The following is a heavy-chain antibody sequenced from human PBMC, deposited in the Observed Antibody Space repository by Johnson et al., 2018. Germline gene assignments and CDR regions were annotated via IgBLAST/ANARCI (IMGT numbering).Heavy chain of an antibody. Sequence: QVQLQESGPGLVKPSETLSLICTVSGVSLSLHQWNWIRQPPGKGLEWIGVIYESGGTNYNPSLNSRVTISLGASKNQFSLKLSSVTAADTAVYYCARESFSITAGNVGFDIWGQGTMVTVSS. D-gene: IGHD6-13*01. J-gene: IGHJ3*02. CDR2: IYESGGT. V-gene: IGHV4-59*11. CDR3: ARESFSITAGNVGFDI. CDR1: GVSLSLHQ.